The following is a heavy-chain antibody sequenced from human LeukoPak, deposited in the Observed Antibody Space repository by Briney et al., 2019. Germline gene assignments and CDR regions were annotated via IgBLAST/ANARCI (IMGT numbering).Heavy chain of an antibody. CDR3: AKDQNGEGPVY. V-gene: IGHV3-33*06. Sequence: PGGSLRLSCAASGFTFSSYGMLWVRQAPGKGLEWVALIYYDGSNEYYADSVKGRFTITRDNSKNTLYLQVNSLRAEDTAVYYCAKDQNGEGPVYWGQGTLVTISS. CDR2: IYYDGSNE. J-gene: IGHJ4*02. CDR1: GFTFSSYG. D-gene: IGHD3-10*01.